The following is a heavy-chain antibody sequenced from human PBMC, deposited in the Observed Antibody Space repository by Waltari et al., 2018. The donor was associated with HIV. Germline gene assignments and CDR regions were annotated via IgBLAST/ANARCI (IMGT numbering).Heavy chain of an antibody. Sequence: QVQLVESGGGVVQPGRSLRLSCAASGFTFSSYGMHWVRQAPGKGLEWVAVIWYDGSNNYYADSVKGRFTISRDNSKNTLYLQMNSLRAEDTAVYYCARDSSLQLGFVFFDYWGQGTLVTVSS. V-gene: IGHV3-33*01. D-gene: IGHD3-10*01. J-gene: IGHJ4*02. CDR1: GFTFSSYG. CDR3: ARDSSLQLGFVFFDY. CDR2: IWYDGSNN.